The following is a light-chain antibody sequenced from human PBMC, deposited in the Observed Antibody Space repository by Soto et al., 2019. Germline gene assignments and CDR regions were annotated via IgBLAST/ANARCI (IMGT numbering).Light chain of an antibody. J-gene: IGLJ1*01. V-gene: IGLV2-14*01. CDR1: SSDVGGYKY. CDR2: DVS. CDR3: SSYTSSSTRV. Sequence: QSALTQPASVSGSPGQSITISCTGTSSDVGGYKYVSWYQQHPGEAPKLMIYDVSNRPSGVSNRFSGSKSGNTASLTISGLQAEDEADYYGSSYTSSSTRVFGTGTKLTVL.